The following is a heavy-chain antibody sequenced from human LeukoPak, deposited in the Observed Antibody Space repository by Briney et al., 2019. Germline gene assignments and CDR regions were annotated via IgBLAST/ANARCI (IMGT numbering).Heavy chain of an antibody. CDR2: IYYSGST. CDR1: GGSISSSSYY. Sequence: SETLSLTCTVSGGSISSSSYYWGWIRQPPGKGLEWIGSIYYSGSTYYNPSLKSRVTISVDTSKNQFSLKLSSVTAADTAVYYCARVHQGYYYYMDVWGKGTTVTVSS. J-gene: IGHJ6*03. V-gene: IGHV4-39*07. D-gene: IGHD2-2*01. CDR3: ARVHQGYYYYMDV.